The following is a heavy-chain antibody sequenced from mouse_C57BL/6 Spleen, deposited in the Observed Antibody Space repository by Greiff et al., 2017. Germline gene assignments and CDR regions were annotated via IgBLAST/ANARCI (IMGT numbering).Heavy chain of an antibody. Sequence: QVQLQQSGAELVRPGASVTLSCKASGYTFTDYEMHWVKQTPVHGLEWIGAIDPETGGTAYNQKFKGKAILTADKSSSTAYMELRSLTSADSAVYYCTLHYGSSYAKDCWGQGTSVTVSS. CDR2: IDPETGGT. D-gene: IGHD1-1*01. CDR1: GYTFTDYE. CDR3: TLHYGSSYAKDC. V-gene: IGHV1-15*01. J-gene: IGHJ4*01.